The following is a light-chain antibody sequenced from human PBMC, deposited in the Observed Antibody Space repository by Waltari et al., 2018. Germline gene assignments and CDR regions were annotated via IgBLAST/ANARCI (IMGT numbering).Light chain of an antibody. Sequence: DIVMTQSPDSLAVSLGERATINCKSSQSVLFSLNNKNYLAWYQQKPGQAPKLLIYWASTREAGVPDRFSGSESGTDFNLTISSLQAEDVAVYYCQQYCTTPLTFGGGTKVEIK. V-gene: IGKV4-1*01. CDR1: QSVLFSLNNKNY. CDR2: WAS. CDR3: QQYCTTPLT. J-gene: IGKJ4*01.